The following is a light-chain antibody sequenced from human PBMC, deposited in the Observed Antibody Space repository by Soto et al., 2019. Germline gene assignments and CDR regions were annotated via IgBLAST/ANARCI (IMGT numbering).Light chain of an antibody. V-gene: IGKV3-20*01. CDR1: QSVSSSY. CDR2: GAS. J-gene: IGKJ1*01. Sequence: EIVLTQSPGTLSLSPGERATLSCGASQSVSSSYLAWYQQKHGQXPRLLIYGASSRATGIPDRFSGSGSGTELTITISSLQSEDCDVYYCQQYNNWPGTFGQGTKVDI. CDR3: QQYNNWPGT.